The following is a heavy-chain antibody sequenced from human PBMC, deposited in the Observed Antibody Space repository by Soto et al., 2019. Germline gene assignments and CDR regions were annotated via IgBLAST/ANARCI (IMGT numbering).Heavy chain of an antibody. J-gene: IGHJ4*02. CDR1: GGSISSGGYY. CDR3: ARGDTGSPLVYY. CDR2: IYYSGST. D-gene: IGHD3-10*01. Sequence: SETLSLTCTVSGGSISSGGYYWSWIRQHPGKGLEWIGYIYYSGSTYYNPSLKSRVTISVDTSKNQFSLKLSSVTAADTAVYYCARGDTGSPLVYYWGQGTLVTVSS. V-gene: IGHV4-31*03.